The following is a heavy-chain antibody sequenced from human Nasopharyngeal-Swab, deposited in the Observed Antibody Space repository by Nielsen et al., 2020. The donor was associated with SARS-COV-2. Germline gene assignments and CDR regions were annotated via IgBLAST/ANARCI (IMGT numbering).Heavy chain of an antibody. Sequence: SEALSLTCSVSGDSIRRYDWTWIRQPPGKGLEWIGNFFYNGSTDYKTSLKSRVTISIDTSKNQFSLRLRSVTAADTAVYYCARWSQPAAGWCDPWGQGTLVTVSS. V-gene: IGHV4-59*12. D-gene: IGHD6-25*01. CDR3: ARWSQPAAGWCDP. CDR1: GDSIRRYD. J-gene: IGHJ5*02. CDR2: FFYNGST.